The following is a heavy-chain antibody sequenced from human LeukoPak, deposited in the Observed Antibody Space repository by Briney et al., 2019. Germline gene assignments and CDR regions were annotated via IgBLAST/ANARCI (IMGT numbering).Heavy chain of an antibody. V-gene: IGHV3-33*01. CDR1: GFTFSSHG. Sequence: GGSLRLSCEASGFTFSSHGMHWVRQPPGKGLEWVAVIWNDGSDKYYGDSVKGRFTVSRDNSKNTLYLQMDSLRAEDTAVYYCARGCGGTPGCYIIDNWGQGTLVTVSS. CDR3: ARGCGGTPGCYIIDN. D-gene: IGHD2-21*01. J-gene: IGHJ4*02. CDR2: IWNDGSDK.